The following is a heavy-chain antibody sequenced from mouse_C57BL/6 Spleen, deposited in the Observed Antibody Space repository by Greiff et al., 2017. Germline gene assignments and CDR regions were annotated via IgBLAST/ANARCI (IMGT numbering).Heavy chain of an antibody. V-gene: IGHV1-78*01. CDR3: ARALYYGNPFDY. Sequence: VKLVESDAELVKPGASVKISCKVSGYTFTDHTIHWMKQRPEQGLEWIGYIYPRDGSTKYNEKFKGKATLTADKSSSTAYMQLNSLTSEDSAVYFCARALYYGNPFDYWGQGTTRTVSS. J-gene: IGHJ2*01. CDR1: GYTFTDHT. CDR2: IYPRDGST. D-gene: IGHD2-1*01.